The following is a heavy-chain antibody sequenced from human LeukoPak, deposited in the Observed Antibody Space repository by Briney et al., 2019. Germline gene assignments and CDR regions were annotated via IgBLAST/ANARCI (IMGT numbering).Heavy chain of an antibody. CDR2: ISYDGSNK. D-gene: IGHD5-18*01. CDR3: ARGYSYGVFDY. Sequence: GGSLRLSCAASGFTFSSYAMHWVRQAPGKGLEWVAVISYDGSNKYYADSVKGRFTISRDNSKNTLYLQMNSLRAEDTAVYYCARGYSYGVFDYWGQGTLVTVSP. V-gene: IGHV3-30*04. CDR1: GFTFSSYA. J-gene: IGHJ4*02.